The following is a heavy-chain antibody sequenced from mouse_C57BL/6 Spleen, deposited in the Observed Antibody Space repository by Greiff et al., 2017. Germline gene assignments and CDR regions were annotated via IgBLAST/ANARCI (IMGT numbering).Heavy chain of an antibody. V-gene: IGHV1-80*01. D-gene: IGHD3-2*02. CDR2: IYPGDGDT. Sequence: QVHVKQSGAELVKPGASVKISCKASGYAFSSYWMNWVKQRPGKGLEWIRQIYPGDGDTNYNGTFKGKATLTADKSSSTAYMQLSSLTSEDSAVYFCARSGLLDYFDYWGQGTTLTVSS. CDR1: GYAFSSYW. CDR3: ARSGLLDYFDY. J-gene: IGHJ2*01.